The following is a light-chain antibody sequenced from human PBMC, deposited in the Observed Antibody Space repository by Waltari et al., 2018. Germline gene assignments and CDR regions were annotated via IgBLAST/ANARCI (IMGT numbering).Light chain of an antibody. CDR1: GGDVGDYNY. Sequence: QSALTQPRSVSGSPGQSVTISCTGTGGDVGDYNYVSWYQQHPGKAPKLVIFDVTKRPSGVPDRFSGSKSGNSASLTVSGLQAEDEADYYCCSYAGTWVFGGGTKLTVL. V-gene: IGLV2-11*01. CDR3: CSYAGTWV. J-gene: IGLJ3*02. CDR2: DVT.